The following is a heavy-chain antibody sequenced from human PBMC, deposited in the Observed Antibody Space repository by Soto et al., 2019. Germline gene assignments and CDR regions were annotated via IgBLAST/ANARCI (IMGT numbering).Heavy chain of an antibody. V-gene: IGHV3-13*01. CDR2: IGTAGDT. CDR1: GFTFSSYD. J-gene: IGHJ6*02. CDR3: AREFSGVAAAGNYYYYGMDV. Sequence: EVQLVESGGGLVQPGGSLRLSCAASGFTFSSYDMHWVRQATGKGLEWVSAIGTAGDTYYPGSVKGRVTNSRENDKNSLYIQMNSLRAEDTAVYYCAREFSGVAAAGNYYYYGMDVWGQGTTVTVSS. D-gene: IGHD6-13*01.